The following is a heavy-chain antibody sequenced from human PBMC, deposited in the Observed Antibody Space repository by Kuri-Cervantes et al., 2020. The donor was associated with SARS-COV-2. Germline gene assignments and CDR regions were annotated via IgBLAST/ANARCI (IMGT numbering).Heavy chain of an antibody. D-gene: IGHD3-3*01. CDR3: ARGPTGGYDFGSGYETNFDY. J-gene: IGHJ4*02. CDR2: IYYSGST. CDR1: GGSISSSGYY. Sequence: GSLRLSCTVSGGSISSSGYYWGWIRQPPGKGLEWIGSIYYSGSTYYNPSLKSRVTISVDTSKNQFSLKLSSVTAADTAVYYCARGPTGGYDFGSGYETNFDYWGQGTLVTVSS. V-gene: IGHV4-39*01.